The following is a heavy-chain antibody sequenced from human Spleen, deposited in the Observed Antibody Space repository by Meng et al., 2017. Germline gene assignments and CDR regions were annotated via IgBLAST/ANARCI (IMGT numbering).Heavy chain of an antibody. CDR3: VRWRTNSGSYLGNH. CDR2: IYHNGDT. Sequence: GSLRLSCTVSDDSISSYYWNWIRQPPGKGLEWIGFIYHNGDTNYNPSLKSRVTISVDTSKNQFSLKLVTVTAADTAVYYCVRWRTNSGSYLGNHWGQGTLVTVSS. V-gene: IGHV4-59*12. D-gene: IGHD1-26*01. J-gene: IGHJ4*02. CDR1: DDSISSYY.